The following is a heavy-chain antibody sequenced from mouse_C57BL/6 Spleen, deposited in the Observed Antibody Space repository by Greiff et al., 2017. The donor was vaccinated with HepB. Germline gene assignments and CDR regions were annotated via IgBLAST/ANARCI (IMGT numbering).Heavy chain of an antibody. V-gene: IGHV5-17*01. CDR2: ISSGSSTI. CDR1: GFTFSDYG. CDR3: ARNWDWYFDV. D-gene: IGHD4-1*01. J-gene: IGHJ1*03. Sequence: EVNLVESGGGLVKPGGSLKLSCAASGFTFSDYGMHWVRQAPEKGLEWVAYISSGSSTIYYADTVKGRFTISRDNAKNTLFLQMTSLRSEDTAMYYCARNWDWYFDVWGTGTTVTVSS.